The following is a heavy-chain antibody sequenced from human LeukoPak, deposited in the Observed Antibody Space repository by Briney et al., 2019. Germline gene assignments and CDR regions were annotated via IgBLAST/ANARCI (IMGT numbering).Heavy chain of an antibody. CDR1: GGSFSGYY. D-gene: IGHD5-12*01. Sequence: NPSETLSLTCAGYGGSFSGYYWSWIRQPPGKGLEWIGEINHSGSTNYNPSLKSRVTISVDTSKNQFSLKLSSVTAADTAVYYCARGRRNVDIVATILSSSSPYSSSWYFDYWGQGTLVTVSS. J-gene: IGHJ4*02. CDR2: INHSGST. V-gene: IGHV4-34*01. CDR3: ARGRRNVDIVATILSSSSPYSSSWYFDY.